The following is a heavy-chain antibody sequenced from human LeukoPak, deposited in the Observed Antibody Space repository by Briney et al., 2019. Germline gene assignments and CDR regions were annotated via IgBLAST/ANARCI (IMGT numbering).Heavy chain of an antibody. CDR1: GGTFSSYA. CDR3: ARGLLWFGELPYYYYYGMDV. D-gene: IGHD3-10*01. Sequence: SVKVSCKASGGTFSSYAISWVRQAPGQGLEWMGGIIPIFGTANYAQKFQGRVAITADKSTSTAYMELSSLRSEDTAVYYCARGLLWFGELPYYYYYGMDVWGKGTTVTVSS. V-gene: IGHV1-69*06. J-gene: IGHJ6*04. CDR2: IIPIFGTA.